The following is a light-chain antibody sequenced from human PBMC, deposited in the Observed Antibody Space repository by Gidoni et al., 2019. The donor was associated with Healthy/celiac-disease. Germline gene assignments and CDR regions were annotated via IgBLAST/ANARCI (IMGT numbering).Light chain of an antibody. CDR1: TGAVTSGHY. Sequence: QAVVTQEPSLTVSPGGTVTLTCGSSTGAVTSGHYPYWFQQKPGQAPRTLIYDTSNKHSWTPARFSGSLLGGKAALTLSGAQPEDEAEYYCLLSYSGARGGVFGGGTKLT. CDR3: LLSYSGARGGV. CDR2: DTS. V-gene: IGLV7-46*01. J-gene: IGLJ2*01.